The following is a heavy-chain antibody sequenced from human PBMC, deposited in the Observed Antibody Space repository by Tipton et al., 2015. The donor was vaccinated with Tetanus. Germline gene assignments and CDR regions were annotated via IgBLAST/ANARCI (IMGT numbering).Heavy chain of an antibody. Sequence: SLRLSCAASGFTFSSFAMSWVRQAPGKGLEWVSAISEGGDVTYYADSVKGRFIISRDNSKNMLYLQMNSLRAEDTAVYFCVRGGEPKPPFGIWGQGTMFTVSS. D-gene: IGHD1-14*01. CDR2: ISEGGDVT. CDR1: GFTFSSFA. J-gene: IGHJ3*02. V-gene: IGHV3-23*01. CDR3: VRGGEPKPPFGI.